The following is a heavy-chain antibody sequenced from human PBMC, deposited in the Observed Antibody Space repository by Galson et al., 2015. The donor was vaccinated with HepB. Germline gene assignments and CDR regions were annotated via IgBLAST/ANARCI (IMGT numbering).Heavy chain of an antibody. J-gene: IGHJ4*02. Sequence: SLRLSCAASGFTFSSYGMHWVRQAPGKGLEWVALISSDGRNEYYADSVKGRFTISRDKSKNTLFLQMNSLRADDTGVYYCAKAHHDDFWSGYGHWGQGILVTVSS. CDR1: GFTFSSYG. V-gene: IGHV3-30*18. D-gene: IGHD3-3*01. CDR3: AKAHHDDFWSGYGH. CDR2: ISSDGRNE.